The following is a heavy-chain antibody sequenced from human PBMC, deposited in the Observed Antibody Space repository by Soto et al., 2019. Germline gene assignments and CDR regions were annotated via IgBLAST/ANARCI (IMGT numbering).Heavy chain of an antibody. V-gene: IGHV3-72*01. Sequence: GGSLKLSCAAPGLPLTGYYMDRVRQAPGKGLEWVGRSRDKANSYTTQYAASVQGRFTISRDDSQNSMYLQMNSLKIEDTAVYYCARDLGRGAWGQGTLVTVSS. CDR3: ARDLGRGA. CDR2: SRDKANSYTT. J-gene: IGHJ5*02. D-gene: IGHD1-26*01. CDR1: GLPLTGYY.